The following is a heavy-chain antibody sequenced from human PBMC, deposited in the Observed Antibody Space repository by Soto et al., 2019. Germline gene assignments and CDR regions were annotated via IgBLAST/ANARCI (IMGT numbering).Heavy chain of an antibody. CDR3: ARADDYSNYFDY. Sequence: SETLSLTCTVSGGSISSGGYYWSWIRQHPGKGLEWIGYIYYSGSTYYNPSLKSRVTISVDTSKNQFSLKLSSVTAADTAVYYCARADDYSNYFDYSGQGTLVTVSS. V-gene: IGHV4-31*03. D-gene: IGHD4-4*01. CDR1: GGSISSGGYY. J-gene: IGHJ4*02. CDR2: IYYSGST.